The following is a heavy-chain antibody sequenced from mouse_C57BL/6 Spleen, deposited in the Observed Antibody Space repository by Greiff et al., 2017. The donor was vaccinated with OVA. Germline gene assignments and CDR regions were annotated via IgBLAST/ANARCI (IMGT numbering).Heavy chain of an antibody. CDR2: IDPETGGT. D-gene: IGHD2-3*01. J-gene: IGHJ2*01. V-gene: IGHV1-15*01. CDR3: TRSMGDY. Sequence: SGAELVRPGASVTLSCKASGYTFTDYEMHWVKQTPVHGLEWIGAIDPETGGTAYNQKFKGKAILTADKSSSTAYMELRSLTSEDSAVYYCTRSMGDYWGQGTTLTVSS. CDR1: GYTFTDYE.